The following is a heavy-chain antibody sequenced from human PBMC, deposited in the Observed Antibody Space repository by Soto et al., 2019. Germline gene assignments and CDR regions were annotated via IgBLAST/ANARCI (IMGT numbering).Heavy chain of an antibody. CDR1: GFTFSSYS. V-gene: IGHV3-21*01. CDR2: ISSSSSYI. D-gene: IGHD5-12*01. CDR3: ASSRNIVATRP. J-gene: IGHJ5*02. Sequence: GGSLRLSCAASGFTFSSYSMNWVHQAPGKGLEWVSSISSSSSYIYYADSVKGRFTISRDNAKNSLYLQMNSLRAEDTAVYYCASSRNIVATRPWGQGTLVTVSS.